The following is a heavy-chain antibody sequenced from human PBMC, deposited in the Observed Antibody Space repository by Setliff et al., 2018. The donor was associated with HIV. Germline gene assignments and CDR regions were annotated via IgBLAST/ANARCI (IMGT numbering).Heavy chain of an antibody. V-gene: IGHV1-8*02. CDR2: MNPNNGNT. J-gene: IGHJ5*02. D-gene: IGHD3-3*02. CDR1: GYNFTDYD. CDR3: ARGTAPRPASVLEFLEWLFPNWFDP. Sequence: ASVKVSCKASGYNFTDYDINWVRQATGQGLEWMGWMNPNNGNTGYAEKFQGGVTMTRDTSISTAYMELSSLRSDDTAVYYCARGTAPRPASVLEFLEWLFPNWFDPWGQGTLVTVSS.